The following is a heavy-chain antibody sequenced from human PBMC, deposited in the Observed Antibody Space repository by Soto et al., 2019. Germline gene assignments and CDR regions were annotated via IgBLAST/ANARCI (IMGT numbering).Heavy chain of an antibody. CDR2: ISSSGSTI. J-gene: IGHJ4*02. V-gene: IGHV3-11*01. Sequence: GGSLRLSCEASGFTFSDYYMSWIRQAPGKGLEWVSYISSSGSTIYYADSVKGRFTISRDSAKNSLYLQMNSLRAEDTAVYYCARVVDSGYYPDYWGQGTLVTVSS. D-gene: IGHD3-22*01. CDR1: GFTFSDYY. CDR3: ARVVDSGYYPDY.